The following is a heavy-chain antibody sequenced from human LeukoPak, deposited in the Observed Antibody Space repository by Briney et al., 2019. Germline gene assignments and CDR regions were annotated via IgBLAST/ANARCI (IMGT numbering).Heavy chain of an antibody. CDR2: IIPIFGTA. Sequence: SVKVSCKASGGTFSSYAISWVRQAPGQGLEWIGGIIPIFGTANYAQKFQGRVTITTDESTSTAYMELSSLRSEDTAVYYCAGIVVVPAAIPAWFDPWGQGTLVTVSS. J-gene: IGHJ5*02. V-gene: IGHV1-69*05. CDR1: GGTFSSYA. CDR3: AGIVVVPAAIPAWFDP. D-gene: IGHD2-2*01.